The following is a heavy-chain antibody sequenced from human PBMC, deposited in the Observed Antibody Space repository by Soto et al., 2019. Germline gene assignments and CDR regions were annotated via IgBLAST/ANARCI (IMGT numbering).Heavy chain of an antibody. D-gene: IGHD6-19*01. CDR2: IFSNDEK. Sequence: YGPTLVNPTATLTLTCTVSGFSLSNARMGVSWISQTKGKALEWLAHIFSNDEKSYSTSLKSRLTISKDTSKSQVVLTMTNMDPVDTATYYCARIVTAVDGTRWFDPWGQGTMVTVSS. J-gene: IGHJ5*02. V-gene: IGHV2-26*01. CDR3: ARIVTAVDGTRWFDP. CDR1: GFSLSNARMG.